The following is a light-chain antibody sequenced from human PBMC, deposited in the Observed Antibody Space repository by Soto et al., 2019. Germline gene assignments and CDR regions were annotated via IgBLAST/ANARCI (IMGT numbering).Light chain of an antibody. CDR1: QSVGSY. V-gene: IGKV3-11*01. J-gene: IGKJ4*01. CDR2: DAS. CDR3: QQRSNWPLLT. Sequence: EIVLTQSPATLSLSPGERATLSCRASQSVGSYLAWYQQKPGQAPRLLIYDASNRATGIPARFSGSGSGTDFTLSFSSLEPEDFAVYYCQQRSNWPLLTFGGGTKVEIK.